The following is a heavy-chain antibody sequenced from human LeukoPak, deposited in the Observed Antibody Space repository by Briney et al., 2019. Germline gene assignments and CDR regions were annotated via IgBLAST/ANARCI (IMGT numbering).Heavy chain of an antibody. CDR2: INPKSGGT. D-gene: IGHD6-13*01. J-gene: IGHJ5*02. Sequence: GASVKVSCKASGYTFTGYYMHWVRQAPGQGLEWMGWINPKSGGTNYAQKFQGRVTMTRYTSISTAYMELSRLRSDDTAVYYCARGIAAAGGWFDPWGQGTLVTVSS. CDR3: ARGIAAAGGWFDP. V-gene: IGHV1-2*02. CDR1: GYTFTGYY.